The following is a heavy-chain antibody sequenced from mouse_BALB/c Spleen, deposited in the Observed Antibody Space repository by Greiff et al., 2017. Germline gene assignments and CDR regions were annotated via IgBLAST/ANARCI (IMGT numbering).Heavy chain of an antibody. CDR3: ARSASSGDFDY. CDR2: IAPGSGST. J-gene: IGHJ2*01. V-gene: IGHV1S41*01. CDR1: GYTFTSYW. Sequence: DLVKPGASVKLSCKASGYTFTSYWINWIKQRPGQGLEWIGRIAPGSGSTYYNEMFKGNATLTVDTSSSTAYIQLSSLSSEDSAVYFCARSASSGDFDYWGQGTTLTVSS. D-gene: IGHD3-1*01.